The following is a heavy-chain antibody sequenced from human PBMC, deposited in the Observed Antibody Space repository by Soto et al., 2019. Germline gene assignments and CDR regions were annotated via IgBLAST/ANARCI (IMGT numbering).Heavy chain of an antibody. CDR3: ATLDYYDSSGYYSADY. D-gene: IGHD3-22*01. CDR2: ISYDGSNK. Sequence: GGSLRLSCAASGFTFSSYAMHWVRQAPGKGLEWVAVISYDGSNKYYADSVKGRFTISRDNSKNTLYLQMNSLRAEDTAVYYCATLDYYDSSGYYSADYWGQGTLVTVSS. J-gene: IGHJ4*02. V-gene: IGHV3-30-3*01. CDR1: GFTFSSYA.